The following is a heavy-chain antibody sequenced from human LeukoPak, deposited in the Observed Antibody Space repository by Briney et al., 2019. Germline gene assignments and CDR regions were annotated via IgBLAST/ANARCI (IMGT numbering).Heavy chain of an antibody. CDR3: AKDLRGETYGSGSYYNG. D-gene: IGHD3-10*01. J-gene: IGHJ4*02. CDR2: IKQDGSEK. Sequence: GGSLRLSCAASGFTFSSYWMSWVRQAPGKGLEWVANIKQDGSEKYYVDSVKGRFTISRDNAKNSLYLQMNSLRAEDTAVYYCAKDLRGETYGSGSYYNGWGQGTLVTVSS. CDR1: GFTFSSYW. V-gene: IGHV3-7*03.